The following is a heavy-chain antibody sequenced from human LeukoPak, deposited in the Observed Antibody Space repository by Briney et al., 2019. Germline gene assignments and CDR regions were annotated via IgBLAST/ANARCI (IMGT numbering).Heavy chain of an antibody. V-gene: IGHV1-2*02. CDR2: INPNSGGT. CDR1: GYTFTGYY. Sequence: ASVKVSCKASGYTFTGYYMHWVRQAPGQGLEWMGWINPNSGGTNYALKFQGRVTMTRDTSISTAYMELSRLRSDDTAVYYCARNGEFVVVPASHYYYYGMDVWGQGTTVTVSS. J-gene: IGHJ6*02. D-gene: IGHD2-2*01. CDR3: ARNGEFVVVPASHYYYYGMDV.